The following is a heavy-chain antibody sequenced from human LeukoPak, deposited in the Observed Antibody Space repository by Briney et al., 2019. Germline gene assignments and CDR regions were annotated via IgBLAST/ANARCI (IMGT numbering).Heavy chain of an antibody. CDR3: ARDSGPGYSSSWYDY. J-gene: IGHJ4*02. CDR1: GFTFSSYW. V-gene: IGHV3-7*01. CDR2: IKQDGSEK. Sequence: GGSLRLSCAASGFTFSSYWMSWVRLAPGKGLEWVANIKQDGSEKYYVDSVRGRFSISRDNAKNSLYLQMNSLRAEDTAVYYCARDSGPGYSSSWYDYWGQGTLVTVSS. D-gene: IGHD6-13*01.